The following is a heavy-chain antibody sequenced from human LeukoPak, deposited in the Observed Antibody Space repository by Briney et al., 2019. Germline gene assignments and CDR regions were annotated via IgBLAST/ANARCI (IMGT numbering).Heavy chain of an antibody. Sequence: ASMKVSCKASGYNFTNYGIAWVRQAPGQGLEWMGWISAYNGNTNYARKFQGRVTMTTDTSTSTAYMELRSLRSDDTAVYFCAGDLVGATISGYWGQGTLVTVSS. J-gene: IGHJ4*02. CDR2: ISAYNGNT. V-gene: IGHV1-18*01. CDR3: AGDLVGATISGY. D-gene: IGHD1-26*01. CDR1: GYNFTNYG.